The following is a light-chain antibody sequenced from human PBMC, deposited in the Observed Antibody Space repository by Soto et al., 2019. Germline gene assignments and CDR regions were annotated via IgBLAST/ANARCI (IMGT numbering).Light chain of an antibody. CDR3: QQYGSSPLT. CDR1: QSVGNTY. Sequence: EIVLTQSPGTLSLSPGERATLSCRASQSVGNTYLAWYQQKPGQAPRLLIYGASNRATGIPDRFSGSGSGTDFTLTVSRLEPEDFAVYYCQQYGSSPLTFGGGTKVDIK. V-gene: IGKV3-20*01. J-gene: IGKJ4*01. CDR2: GAS.